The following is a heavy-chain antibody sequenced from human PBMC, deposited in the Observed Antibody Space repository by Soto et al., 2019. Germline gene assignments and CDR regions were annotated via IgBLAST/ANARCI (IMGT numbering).Heavy chain of an antibody. V-gene: IGHV1-8*01. CDR3: AREYQLPLYYYYYMDV. CDR2: MNPNSGNT. CDR1: GYTFTSYD. Sequence: ASVKVSCKASGYTFTSYDINWVRQATGQGLEWMGWMNPNSGNTGYAQKFQGRVTMTRNTSISTAYMELSSLRSEDTAVYYCAREYQLPLYYYYYMDVWGKGTTVTVSS. J-gene: IGHJ6*03. D-gene: IGHD2-2*01.